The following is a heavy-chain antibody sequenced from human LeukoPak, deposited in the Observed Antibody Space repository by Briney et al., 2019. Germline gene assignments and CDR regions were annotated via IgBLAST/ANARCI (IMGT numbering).Heavy chain of an antibody. J-gene: IGHJ4*02. Sequence: SETLSLTCTVSGGSISSSSYYWGWIRQPLGKGLEWIGSIYYSGSTYYNPSLKSRVTISVDTSKNQFSLKLSSVTAADTAVYYCARHEFVGATVFDYWGQGTLVTVSS. D-gene: IGHD1-26*01. V-gene: IGHV4-39*01. CDR3: ARHEFVGATVFDY. CDR1: GGSISSSSYY. CDR2: IYYSGST.